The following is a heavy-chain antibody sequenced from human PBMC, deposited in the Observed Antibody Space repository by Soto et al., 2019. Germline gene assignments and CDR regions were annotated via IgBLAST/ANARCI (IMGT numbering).Heavy chain of an antibody. V-gene: IGHV3-48*04. Sequence: GGSLRLSCAASGFTFSSYSMNWVRQAPGKGLEWVSYISSSSSTIYYADSVKGRFTISRDNAKNSLYLQMNSLRAEDTAVYYCSRVYESFILTDAFDIWGQGTMVTVSS. D-gene: IGHD2-8*01. J-gene: IGHJ3*02. CDR1: GFTFSSYS. CDR2: ISSSSSTI. CDR3: SRVYESFILTDAFDI.